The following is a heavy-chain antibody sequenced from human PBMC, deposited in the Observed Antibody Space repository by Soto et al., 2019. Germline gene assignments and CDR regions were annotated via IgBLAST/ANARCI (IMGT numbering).Heavy chain of an antibody. CDR3: AKGLPGAAYYAMDV. V-gene: IGHV3-23*01. CDR2: ISGSAGST. CDR1: GFTFSSYA. J-gene: IGHJ6*02. Sequence: EVQLLESGGGLVQPGGSLRLSCAASGFTFSSYAMSWVRQAPGKGLEWVSAISGSAGSTYYADSVKGRFTISSDNSKNTLYLQMKSLRVEDTAVCYGAKGLPGAAYYAMDVWGQGSTVTVSS. D-gene: IGHD7-27*01.